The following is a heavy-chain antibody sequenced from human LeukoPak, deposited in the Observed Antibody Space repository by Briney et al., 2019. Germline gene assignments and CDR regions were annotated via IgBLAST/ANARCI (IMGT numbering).Heavy chain of an antibody. CDR1: GFTFSSYG. J-gene: IGHJ1*01. CDR3: AKDGPGRVLRYFDWLYFQH. V-gene: IGHV3-30*18. CDR2: ISYDGSSK. D-gene: IGHD3-9*01. Sequence: GVLRLSCAASGFTFSSYGMHWVRQAPGKGLEWVAVISYDGSSKYYADSVKGRFTISRDNSKNTLYLQMNSLRAEHTAVYYCAKDGPGRVLRYFDWLYFQHWGQGTLVTVSS.